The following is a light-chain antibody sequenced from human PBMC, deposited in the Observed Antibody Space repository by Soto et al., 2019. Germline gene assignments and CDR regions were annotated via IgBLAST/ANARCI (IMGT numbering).Light chain of an antibody. J-gene: IGLJ2*01. V-gene: IGLV1-40*01. Sequence: QSVLTQPPSVSGAPGQRVTISCTGSSSNIGAGSDVHWYQQLPGTAPKLLISGNSNRPSGVPDRFSGSKSGTSASLAITGLQAEDEADYYCQSYDSSLSVVFGGGTKVTVL. CDR2: GNS. CDR3: QSYDSSLSVV. CDR1: SSNIGAGSD.